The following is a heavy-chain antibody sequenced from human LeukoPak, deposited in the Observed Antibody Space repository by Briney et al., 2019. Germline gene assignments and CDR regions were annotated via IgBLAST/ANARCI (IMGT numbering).Heavy chain of an antibody. J-gene: IGHJ4*02. D-gene: IGHD3-22*01. Sequence: GGSLRLSCATSGFTFSSYEMNWVRQAPGKGLEWVSYISMSGSTIYYADSVKGRFTMSRDNAKNSLYLQMNSLRAEDTAVYFCARDQVSSSGYLDYFDYWGQGTLVTVSS. CDR1: GFTFSSYE. V-gene: IGHV3-48*03. CDR3: ARDQVSSSGYLDYFDY. CDR2: ISMSGSTI.